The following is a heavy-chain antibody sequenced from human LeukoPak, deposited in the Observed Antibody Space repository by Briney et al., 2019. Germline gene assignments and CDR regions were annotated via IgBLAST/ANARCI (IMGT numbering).Heavy chain of an antibody. D-gene: IGHD2-21*02. J-gene: IGHJ4*02. CDR3: AKGYCSGDCFTLFHN. CDR1: GYMFTGYY. V-gene: IGHV1-2*02. CDR2: INPNSGGT. Sequence: ASVKVSCKSSGYMFTGYYMHWVRQAPGQGLEWMGWINPNSGGTNYAQKFEGRVTMTRDTSISTAYMELSSLRSDDTAVYYCAKGYCSGDCFTLFHNWGQGNLVTVSS.